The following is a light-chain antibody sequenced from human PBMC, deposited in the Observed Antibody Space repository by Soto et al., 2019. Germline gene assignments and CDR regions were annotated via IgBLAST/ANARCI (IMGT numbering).Light chain of an antibody. V-gene: IGKV3-20*01. CDR1: ESISRDY. CDR2: GAS. Sequence: EIVLTQSPGTLSLSPGQRATLSCRASESISRDYLAWYQLILGQAPRLLIYGASSGATGIPDRFSGSGSGTDFTLTISRLEPEDFAIYYCQQYGGVPYTFGQGTKVDIK. J-gene: IGKJ2*01. CDR3: QQYGGVPYT.